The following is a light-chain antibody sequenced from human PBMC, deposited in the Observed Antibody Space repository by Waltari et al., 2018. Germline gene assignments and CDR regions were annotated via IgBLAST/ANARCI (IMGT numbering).Light chain of an antibody. CDR2: RAS. J-gene: IGKJ1*01. CDR1: QSITNG. V-gene: IGKV1-5*03. Sequence: DIQMTQSPFTLSASVGDRVTITCRASQSITNGLAWDHQKPGKAPKLRIYRASNLESGVPSRCSGSGSGTEFTLTISSLQPDDFATYYCQQYDNYWTFGQGTKVEIK. CDR3: QQYDNYWT.